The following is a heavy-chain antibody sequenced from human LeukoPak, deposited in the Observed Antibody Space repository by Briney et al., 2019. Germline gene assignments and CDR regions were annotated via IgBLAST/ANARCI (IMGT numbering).Heavy chain of an antibody. Sequence: ASVKVSCKASGYTFTGYYMHWVRQAPGQGLEWMGRINPNSGGTNYAQKFQGRVTTTRDTSISTAYMDLSRLRSDDTAVYYCARNYVTATLVDFDYWGQGTLVTVSS. J-gene: IGHJ4*02. CDR2: INPNSGGT. CDR1: GYTFTGYY. V-gene: IGHV1-2*06. D-gene: IGHD2-21*02. CDR3: ARNYVTATLVDFDY.